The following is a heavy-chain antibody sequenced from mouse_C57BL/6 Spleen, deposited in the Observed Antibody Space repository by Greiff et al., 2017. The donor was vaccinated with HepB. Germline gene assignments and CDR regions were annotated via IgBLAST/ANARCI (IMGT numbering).Heavy chain of an antibody. J-gene: IGHJ4*01. Sequence: VQLQQSGAELVRPGSSVKLSCKASGYTFTSYWMHWVKQRPIQGLEWIGNIDPSDSETHYNQKFKDKATLTVDKSSSTAYMQLSSLTSEDSAVYYCARNLGLRRDYAMDYWGQGTSVTVSS. CDR1: GYTFTSYW. D-gene: IGHD2-2*01. CDR3: ARNLGLRRDYAMDY. CDR2: IDPSDSET. V-gene: IGHV1-52*01.